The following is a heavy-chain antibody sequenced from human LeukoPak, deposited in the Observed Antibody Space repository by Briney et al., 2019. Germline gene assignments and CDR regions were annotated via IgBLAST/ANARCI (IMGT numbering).Heavy chain of an antibody. CDR3: AKGGSSWSEIDY. CDR2: ISGSGGFT. Sequence: GSLRLSCAASGFTFSSYAMSWVRQAPGKGLEWVSGISGSGGFTYYADSVKGRFTISRDNSKNTLYLQMNSLRGDDTAVYYCAKGGSSWSEIDYWGQGSLVTVSS. CDR1: GFTFSSYA. J-gene: IGHJ4*02. V-gene: IGHV3-23*01. D-gene: IGHD6-13*01.